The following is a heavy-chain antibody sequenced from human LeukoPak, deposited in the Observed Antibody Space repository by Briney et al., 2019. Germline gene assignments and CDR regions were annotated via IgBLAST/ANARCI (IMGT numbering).Heavy chain of an antibody. V-gene: IGHV3-23*01. CDR1: GFTFSSYA. J-gene: IGHJ4*02. CDR2: ISSSDGST. Sequence: GGSLRLSCAASGFTFSSYAMSWVRQAPGKGLEWVSAISSSDGSTYYADSVKGRFTISRDNSKNTLYLQMNSLRADDTAVYYCAKDSSRYYGSGSSTHFDYWGQGTLVTVSS. D-gene: IGHD3-10*01. CDR3: AKDSSRYYGSGSSTHFDY.